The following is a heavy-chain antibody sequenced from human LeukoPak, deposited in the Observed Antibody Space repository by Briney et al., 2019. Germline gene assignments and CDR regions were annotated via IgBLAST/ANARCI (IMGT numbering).Heavy chain of an antibody. CDR2: IYSNGHI. CDR1: SDSISSSSYL. V-gene: IGHV4-39*01. CDR3: ARRHYGSGNIDS. J-gene: IGHJ4*02. D-gene: IGHD3-10*01. Sequence: SETLSLTCSVSSDSISSSSYLWVWIRQPPGKGLEWIGDIYSNGHISYNPSLKSRAAISVDTSKNQFPLNLSSVTAADTAVYYCARRHYGSGNIDSWGQGTLVTVSS.